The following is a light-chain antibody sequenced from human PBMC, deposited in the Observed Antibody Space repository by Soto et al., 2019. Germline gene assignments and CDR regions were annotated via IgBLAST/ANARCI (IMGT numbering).Light chain of an antibody. CDR2: GAS. V-gene: IGKV3-20*01. Sequence: ESVLTQSPGTLSLSPGERATLSCRASQSVSSTYLAWYQQKPGQAPRLLIYGASSRATGIPDRFSGSGSGTDFTLTISRLEPEDFAVYYCQQYGSSPPYPFGQGTKLEIK. CDR3: QQYGSSPPYP. CDR1: QSVSSTY. J-gene: IGKJ2*01.